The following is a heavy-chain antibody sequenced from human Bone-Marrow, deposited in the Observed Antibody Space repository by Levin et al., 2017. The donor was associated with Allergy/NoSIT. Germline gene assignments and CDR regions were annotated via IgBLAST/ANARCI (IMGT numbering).Heavy chain of an antibody. CDR2: MNPNTGQR. CDR3: ARQSSLSALIDF. CDR1: GYTFTTYD. V-gene: IGHV1-8*01. J-gene: IGHJ4*02. Sequence: GESLKISCKASGYTFTTYDINWVRQAPGQGFEWMGWMNPNTGQRGSTQKFQGRLTMSWITSINTAYMELSSLTSEDTAVYYCARQSSLSALIDFWGQGTLVTVSS. D-gene: IGHD6-6*01.